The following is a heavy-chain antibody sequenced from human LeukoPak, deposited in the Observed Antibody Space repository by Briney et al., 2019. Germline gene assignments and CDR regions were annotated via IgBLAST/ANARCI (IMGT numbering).Heavy chain of an antibody. CDR1: GYTFTSYG. J-gene: IGHJ5*02. V-gene: IGHV1-18*01. CDR3: ARDQGSYDSSGYYYGWFDP. D-gene: IGHD3-22*01. CDR2: ISAYNGNT. Sequence: ASVTVSCKASGYTFTSYGISWVRQAPGQGLEWMGWISAYNGNTNYAQKLQGRVTMTTDTSTSTAYMELRSLRSDDTAVYYCARDQGSYDSSGYYYGWFDPWGQGTLVTVSS.